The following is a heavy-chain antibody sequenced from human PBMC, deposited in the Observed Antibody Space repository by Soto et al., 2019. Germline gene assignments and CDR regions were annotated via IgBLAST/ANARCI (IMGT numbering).Heavy chain of an antibody. V-gene: IGHV3-30*03. Sequence: QVQQVESGGGVVQPGRSLRVSCVASGFIFSSYGRHWVRQAPGKGLEWVAVISYDGSNEYYADSVKGRFSISRDNSKNTLYLRMTSLRAEDTAVYYCARTIRKIVVPYYYSYMDVWGKGTTVTVSS. D-gene: IGHD3-22*01. CDR2: ISYDGSNE. J-gene: IGHJ6*03. CDR1: GFIFSSYG. CDR3: ARTIRKIVVPYYYSYMDV.